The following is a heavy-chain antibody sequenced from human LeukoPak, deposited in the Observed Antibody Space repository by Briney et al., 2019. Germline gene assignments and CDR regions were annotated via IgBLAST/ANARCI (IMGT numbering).Heavy chain of an antibody. V-gene: IGHV3-30*18. CDR1: GFTFSSYG. Sequence: GGSLRLSCAASGFTFSSYGMHWVRQAPGKGLEWVAVISYDGSNKYYADSVKGRFTISRDNSKNTLYLQMNSLRAEDTAVYYCAKDLDNVWGSYPQDYWGQGTLVTVSS. CDR3: AKDLDNVWGSYPQDY. J-gene: IGHJ4*02. CDR2: ISYDGSNK. D-gene: IGHD3-16*02.